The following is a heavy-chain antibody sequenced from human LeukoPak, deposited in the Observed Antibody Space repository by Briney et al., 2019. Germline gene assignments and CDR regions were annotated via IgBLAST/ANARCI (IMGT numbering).Heavy chain of an antibody. CDR2: INPNSGST. Sequence: ASVKVSCKASGYTFTGYYMNWVRQAPGQGLEWMGWINPNSGSTNYAQRFQGRVTMTRDTSISTAYMELSRLRSDDTAVYYCARDRVLRYFDWTQIDYWGQGTLVTVSS. D-gene: IGHD3-9*01. CDR3: ARDRVLRYFDWTQIDY. V-gene: IGHV1-2*02. J-gene: IGHJ4*02. CDR1: GYTFTGYY.